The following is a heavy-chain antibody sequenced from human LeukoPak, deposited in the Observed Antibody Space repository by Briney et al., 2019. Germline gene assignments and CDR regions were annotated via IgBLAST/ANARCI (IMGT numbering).Heavy chain of an antibody. V-gene: IGHV3-7*01. Sequence: GGSLRLSCAASGFRFSDYWMSWVRQAPGKGLEWVANVNLQGIEKRYGDSVRGRFTISREKARNSLYLQMNTLRPEDTAVYYCAREGGSGWYSGWFDPWGQGTLVTVSS. CDR2: VNLQGIEK. J-gene: IGHJ5*02. CDR1: GFRFSDYW. D-gene: IGHD6-19*01. CDR3: AREGGSGWYSGWFDP.